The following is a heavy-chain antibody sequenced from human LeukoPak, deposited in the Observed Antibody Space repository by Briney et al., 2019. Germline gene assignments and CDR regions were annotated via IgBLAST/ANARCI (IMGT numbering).Heavy chain of an antibody. CDR2: IYYSGST. CDR1: GGSIGSGGYY. J-gene: IGHJ4*02. D-gene: IGHD3-10*01. CDR3: ARSPEMTLYYYGSGSYFDY. V-gene: IGHV4-31*03. Sequence: SQTLSLTCTVSGGSIGSGGYYWSWIRQHPGKGLEWIGYIYYSGSTYYNPSLKSRVTISVDTSKNQFSLKLSSVTAADTAVYYCARSPEMTLYYYGSGSYFDYWGQGTLVTVSS.